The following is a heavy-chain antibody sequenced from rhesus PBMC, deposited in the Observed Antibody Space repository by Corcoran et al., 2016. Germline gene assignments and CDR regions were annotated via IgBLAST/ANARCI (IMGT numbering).Heavy chain of an antibody. CDR3: TRGAAAGPYYFDY. Sequence: QVQLVQSGAEIKQPGASVKLSCKASGYTFTSYYMHWVRQAPGQGLEWIGLSSPYNGNKCSAKNFQGRVTIPPDTSTSTGYMEVSSLRSEDTAVYYCTRGAAAGPYYFDYWGQGVLVTVSS. D-gene: IGHD6-13*01. CDR1: GYTFTSYY. J-gene: IGHJ4*01. V-gene: IGHV1-1*01. CDR2: SSPYNGNK.